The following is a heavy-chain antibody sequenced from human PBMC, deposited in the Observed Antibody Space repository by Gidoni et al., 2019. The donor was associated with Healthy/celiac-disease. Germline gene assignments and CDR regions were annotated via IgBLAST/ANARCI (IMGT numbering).Heavy chain of an antibody. J-gene: IGHJ5*02. CDR1: GGSISSYY. D-gene: IGHD3-9*01. V-gene: IGHV4-59*01. CDR2: IYYSGST. CDR3: ARDQGDDILTGGSFDP. Sequence: QVQLRESGPGLVKPSETLSLTCTVSGGSISSYYWRWIRHPPGKGLEWIGYIYYSGSTNYNPSLKSRVTISVDTSKNQFSLKLSSVTAADTAVYYCARDQGDDILTGGSFDPWGQGTLVTVSS.